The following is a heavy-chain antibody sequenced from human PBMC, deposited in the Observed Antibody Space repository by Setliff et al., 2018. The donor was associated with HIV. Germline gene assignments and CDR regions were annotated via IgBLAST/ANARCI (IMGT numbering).Heavy chain of an antibody. V-gene: IGHV4-61*09. J-gene: IGHJ4*01. D-gene: IGHD1-26*01. CDR3: ARQVGEGKWYLDS. Sequence: SETLSLTCSVSGGSINRGTYYWTWIRQSAGKGLEWIGHIYITGDTDYNPSLKSRVTISVDTSKNQFSLTLTSVTATDTAIYYCARQVGEGKWYLDSWGHGTLVTVSS. CDR1: GGSINRGTYY. CDR2: IYITGDT.